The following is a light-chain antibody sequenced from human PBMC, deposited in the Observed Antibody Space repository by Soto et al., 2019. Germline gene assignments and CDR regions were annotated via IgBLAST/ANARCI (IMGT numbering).Light chain of an antibody. CDR2: NNN. J-gene: IGLJ2*01. CDR1: SSNIGSNI. CDR3: AACADSLTGVI. Sequence: QSVVTQPPSASGTPGQRVTISCSGSSSNIGSNIVNWYQQLPGTAPKLLIFNNNQRPSGVPDRFSGSKSGTSASLAISGLQSEDEADYYCAACADSLTGVIFGGGTKLTVL. V-gene: IGLV1-44*01.